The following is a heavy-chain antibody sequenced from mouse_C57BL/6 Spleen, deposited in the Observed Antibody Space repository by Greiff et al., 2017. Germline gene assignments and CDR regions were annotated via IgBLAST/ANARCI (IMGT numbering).Heavy chain of an antibody. Sequence: EVQLQQSGAELVRPGASVKLSCTASGFNIKDDYMHWVKQRPEQGLEWIGWIDPENGDTEYASKFQGKATITADTSSNTAYLQLSSLTSEDTAVYYCTIYYGNPYYFDYWGQGTTRTVSS. CDR1: GFNIKDDY. J-gene: IGHJ2*01. CDR2: IDPENGDT. CDR3: TIYYGNPYYFDY. D-gene: IGHD2-1*01. V-gene: IGHV14-4*01.